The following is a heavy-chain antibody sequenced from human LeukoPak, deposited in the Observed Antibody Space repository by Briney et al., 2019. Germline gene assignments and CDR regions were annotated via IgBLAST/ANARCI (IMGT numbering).Heavy chain of an antibody. CDR1: GVIFSNHA. Sequence: GGSLRLSCAASGVIFSNHAMSWVRQAPGKGLEWVSGITGSGGSTYYADSVKGRFTVSRDNSRNTLFLQMNSLRAEDTAVYYCAAGYGDLYYFDYWGQGTLVTVSS. V-gene: IGHV3-23*01. CDR2: ITGSGGST. CDR3: AAGYGDLYYFDY. J-gene: IGHJ4*02. D-gene: IGHD4-17*01.